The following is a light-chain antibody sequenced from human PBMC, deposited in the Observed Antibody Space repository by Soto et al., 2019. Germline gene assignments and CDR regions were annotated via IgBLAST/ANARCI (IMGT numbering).Light chain of an antibody. CDR3: QQYNNWPPYT. Sequence: EIVMTQSPATLSVSPGERATLSCRASQSVSSNLAWYQQKPGQAPRLLIYGASTRATGNPARFSGSGSGTEFTLTISSLQSEDFAFYYCQQYNNWPPYTFGQGTKLEIK. CDR2: GAS. CDR1: QSVSSN. V-gene: IGKV3-15*01. J-gene: IGKJ2*01.